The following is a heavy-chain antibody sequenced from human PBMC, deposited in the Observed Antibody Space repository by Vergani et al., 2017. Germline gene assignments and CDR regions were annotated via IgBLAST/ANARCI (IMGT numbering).Heavy chain of an antibody. Sequence: QVTLKESGPALVKPTQTLTLTCTFSGFSLSTSGMRVSWIRQPPGKALEWLARIDWDDDKFYSTSLKTRLTISKDTSKNQVVLTMTNMDPVDTATYYCARSSNWGSTGVDYGGQGTLVTVSS. V-gene: IGHV2-70*04. CDR1: GFSLSTSGMR. J-gene: IGHJ4*02. D-gene: IGHD7-27*01. CDR2: IDWDDDK. CDR3: ARSSNWGSTGVDY.